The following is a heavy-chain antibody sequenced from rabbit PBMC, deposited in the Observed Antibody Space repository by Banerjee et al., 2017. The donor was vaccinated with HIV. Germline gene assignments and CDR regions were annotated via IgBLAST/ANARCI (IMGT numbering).Heavy chain of an antibody. J-gene: IGHJ6*01. CDR2: INTATGKP. V-gene: IGHV1S40*01. CDR1: GFSFSDRDV. Sequence: QSLEESGGGLVKPEGSLTLTCKASGFSFSDRDVMCWVRQAPGKGLEWIACINTATGKPVYATWAKGRFTISTTSSTTVTLQMTSLTAADTATYFCARGAYDMDLWGPGTLVTVS. CDR3: ARGAYDMDL.